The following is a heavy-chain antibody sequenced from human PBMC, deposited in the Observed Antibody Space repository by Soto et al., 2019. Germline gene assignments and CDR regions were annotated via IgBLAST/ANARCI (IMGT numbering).Heavy chain of an antibody. CDR2: IIPILGIA. CDR1: GGTFSSYT. V-gene: IGHV1-69*02. D-gene: IGHD2-2*01. CDR3: AIVRPCSSTSCYGVNYFDY. J-gene: IGHJ4*02. Sequence: ASVKVSCKASGGTFSSYTISWVRQAPGQGLEWMGRIIPILGIANYAQKFQGRVTITADKSTSTAYMELSSLRSEDTAVYYCAIVRPCSSTSCYGVNYFDYWGQGTLVTVSS.